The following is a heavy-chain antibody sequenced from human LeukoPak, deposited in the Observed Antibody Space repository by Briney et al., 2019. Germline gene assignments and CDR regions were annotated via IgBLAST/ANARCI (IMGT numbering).Heavy chain of an antibody. D-gene: IGHD6-19*01. J-gene: IGHJ4*02. V-gene: IGHV1-46*03. CDR2: IKPSGGGT. Sequence: VASVKVSCKASGYTFTNYYVHWVRQAPGQGLEWMGIIKPSGGGTSYALKFQGRVTMTRDTSTSTAYMELNSLKTEDTAVYYCTREGAGKGGFDYWGQGTLVTVSS. CDR1: GYTFTNYY. CDR3: TREGAGKGGFDY.